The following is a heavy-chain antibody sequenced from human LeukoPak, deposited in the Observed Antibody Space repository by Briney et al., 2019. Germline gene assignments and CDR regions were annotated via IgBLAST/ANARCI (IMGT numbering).Heavy chain of an antibody. J-gene: IGHJ3*01. CDR1: GYTFSNQW. D-gene: IGHD3-10*01. CDR3: ARTGYHYGSGSHYAFDL. CDR2: IYPGDSDT. V-gene: IGHV5-51*01. Sequence: KPGEYLELSCEASGYTFSNQWIGWVRQMPGKGLEWMGIIYPGDSDTRYSPSFQGRVTISVDKSVTTPYLQWHSLKASDTAMYYCARTGYHYGSGSHYAFDLWGQGTMVTVSS.